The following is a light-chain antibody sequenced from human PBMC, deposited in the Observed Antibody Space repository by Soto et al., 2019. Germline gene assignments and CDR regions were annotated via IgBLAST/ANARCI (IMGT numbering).Light chain of an antibody. CDR1: QSVTSSC. CDR2: TTS. V-gene: IGKV3-20*01. Sequence: EIVLTQSPGTLSLSPGERATLSCTASQSVTSSCLAWYQRKPGQAPRLLIHTTSIRATDIPDRFSGSGSGTGFTLTISRLQPEDSAVYYCQQCGGSPLFSFGPGTRVDI. CDR3: QQCGGSPLFS. J-gene: IGKJ3*01.